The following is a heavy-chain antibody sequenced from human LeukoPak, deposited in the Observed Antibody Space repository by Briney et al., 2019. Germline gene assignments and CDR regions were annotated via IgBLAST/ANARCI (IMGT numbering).Heavy chain of an antibody. D-gene: IGHD1-26*01. J-gene: IGHJ1*01. CDR3: ARPSGSYRAEYFQH. Sequence: PSETLSLTCTVSGDSISSTSYYWGWIRQPPGKGLEWIGTIYYSGRTYYNPSLKSRVTIFVDTAKNQVSLTLSSVTAADTAVYYCARPSGSYRAEYFQHWGQGTLVTVSS. CDR2: IYYSGRT. CDR1: GDSISSTSYY. V-gene: IGHV4-39*01.